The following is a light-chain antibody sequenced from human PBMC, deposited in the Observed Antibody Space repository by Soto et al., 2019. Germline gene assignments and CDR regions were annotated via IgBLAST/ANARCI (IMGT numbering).Light chain of an antibody. J-gene: IGKJ5*01. CDR3: QQRSNWPPKIT. CDR2: DAS. CDR1: HDVSVS. Sequence: EIVLTQSPDTLSLSPGEGATLSCRASHDVSVSLVWYRQRPGQSPRLLIHDASNRATGIPARFSGSGSGTDFTLTISSLEPEDFAVYYCQQRSNWPPKITFGQGTRLEIK. V-gene: IGKV3-11*01.